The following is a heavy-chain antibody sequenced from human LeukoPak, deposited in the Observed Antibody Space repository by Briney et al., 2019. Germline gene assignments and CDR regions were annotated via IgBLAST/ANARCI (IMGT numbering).Heavy chain of an antibody. D-gene: IGHD3-22*01. CDR2: ISAYNGYT. Sequence: ASVTVSCKASGYSFSSYDMSWVRQAPGQGLEWMGWISAYNGYTNYAQDVQGRVTMTTDTSASTAYLELRSLRSDDTAVYYCARDRSGDTSEFDFWGQGTLVTVSS. V-gene: IGHV1-18*01. CDR3: ARDRSGDTSEFDF. J-gene: IGHJ4*02. CDR1: GYSFSSYD.